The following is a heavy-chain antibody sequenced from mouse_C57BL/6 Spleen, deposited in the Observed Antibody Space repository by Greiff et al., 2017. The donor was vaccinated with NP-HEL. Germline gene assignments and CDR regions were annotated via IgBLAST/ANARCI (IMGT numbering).Heavy chain of an antibody. CDR1: GYTFTDYY. V-gene: IGHV1-26*01. CDR3: ARRHYDYDDGYAMDY. J-gene: IGHJ4*01. Sequence: EVQLQQSGPELVKPGASVKISCKASGYTFTDYYMNWVKQSHGKSLEWIGDINPNNGGTSYNQKFKGKATLTVDKSSSTAYMELRSLTSEDSAVYYCARRHYDYDDGYAMDYWGQGTSVTVSS. D-gene: IGHD2-4*01. CDR2: INPNNGGT.